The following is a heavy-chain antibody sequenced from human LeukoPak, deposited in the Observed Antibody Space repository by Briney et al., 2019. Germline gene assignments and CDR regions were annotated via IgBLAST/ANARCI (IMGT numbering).Heavy chain of an antibody. D-gene: IGHD2-21*02. J-gene: IGHJ4*02. CDR3: AKTGRNYGDFRYFDY. CDR1: GFTFSKYA. Sequence: GGSLRLSCAASGFTFSKYAMTWVRQAPGKGLEWVSAITGSGDSTYYADSVKGRITISRDTSKNTLFLQMNSLRPEDTAMYYCAKTGRNYGDFRYFDYWGQGTLVTVSS. CDR2: ITGSGDST. V-gene: IGHV3-23*01.